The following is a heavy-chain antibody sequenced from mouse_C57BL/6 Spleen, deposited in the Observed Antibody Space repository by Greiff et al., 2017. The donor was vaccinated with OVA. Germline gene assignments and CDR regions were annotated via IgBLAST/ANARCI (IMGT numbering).Heavy chain of an antibody. J-gene: IGHJ2*01. CDR2: IDPETGGT. CDR3: TRNWDENYFDY. Sequence: QVQLQQSGAELVRPGASVTLSCKASGYTFTDYEMHWVKQTPVHGLEWIGAIDPETGGTAYNQKFKGKAILTADKSSSTAYMELRSLTSEDSAVYYCTRNWDENYFDYWGQGTTLTVSS. CDR1: GYTFTDYE. V-gene: IGHV1-15*01. D-gene: IGHD4-1*01.